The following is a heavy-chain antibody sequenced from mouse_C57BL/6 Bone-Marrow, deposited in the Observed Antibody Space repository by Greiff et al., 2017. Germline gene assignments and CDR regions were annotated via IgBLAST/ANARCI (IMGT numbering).Heavy chain of an antibody. Sequence: DVTLVESEGGLVQPGSSMKLSCTASGFTFSDYYMAWVRQVPEKGLEWVANINYDGSSTYYLASLKSRFIISRDNAKNILYLQMSSLKSEDTATYYCARFSYGYYDWYFDVWGTGTTVTVSS. V-gene: IGHV5-16*01. CDR2: INYDGSST. CDR1: GFTFSDYY. CDR3: ARFSYGYYDWYFDV. D-gene: IGHD2-3*01. J-gene: IGHJ1*03.